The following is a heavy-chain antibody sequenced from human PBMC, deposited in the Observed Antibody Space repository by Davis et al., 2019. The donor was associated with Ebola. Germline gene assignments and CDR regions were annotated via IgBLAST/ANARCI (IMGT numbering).Heavy chain of an antibody. CDR3: ARDPYSGSSWDYGMDV. Sequence: ASVKVSCKASGYTFTSYGISWVRQAPGQGLEWMGWISAYNGNTNYAQKVQGRVTMTTDTSTSTAYMELRSLRSDDTAVYYCARDPYSGSSWDYGMDVWGQGTTVTVSS. CDR1: GYTFTSYG. D-gene: IGHD1-26*01. CDR2: ISAYNGNT. V-gene: IGHV1-18*01. J-gene: IGHJ6*02.